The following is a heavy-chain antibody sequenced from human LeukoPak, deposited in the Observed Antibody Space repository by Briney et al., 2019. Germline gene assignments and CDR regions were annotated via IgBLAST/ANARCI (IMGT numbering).Heavy chain of an antibody. CDR2: IYYSGST. CDR1: GGSISSGGYY. Sequence: PSETLSLTCTVSGGSISSGGYYWSWIRQHPGKGLEWIGYIYYSGSTYYNPSLKSRVTISVDTSKNQFSLKLSSVTAADTAVYYCARASHQLERSPPFSYWGQGTLVTVSS. D-gene: IGHD1-1*01. J-gene: IGHJ4*02. V-gene: IGHV4-31*03. CDR3: ARASHQLERSPPFSY.